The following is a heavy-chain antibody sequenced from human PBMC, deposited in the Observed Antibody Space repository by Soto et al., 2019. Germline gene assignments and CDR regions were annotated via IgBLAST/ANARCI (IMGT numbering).Heavy chain of an antibody. V-gene: IGHV3-33*01. J-gene: IGHJ4*02. CDR1: GFTFSSYG. CDR3: ARDTGWNDLPFDY. D-gene: IGHD1-1*01. Sequence: PGGSLRLSCAASGFTFSSYGMHWVRQAPGKGLEWVAVIWYDGSNKYYADSVKGRFTISRDNSKNTLYLQMNSLRAEDTAVYYCARDTGWNDLPFDYWGQGTLVTVSS. CDR2: IWYDGSNK.